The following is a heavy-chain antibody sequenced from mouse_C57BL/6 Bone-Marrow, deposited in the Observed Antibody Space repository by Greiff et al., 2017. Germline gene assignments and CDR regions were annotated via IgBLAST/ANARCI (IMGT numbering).Heavy chain of an antibody. CDR3: ARRKSLNYGSPDYFDY. CDR1: GFTFSDYG. D-gene: IGHD1-1*01. J-gene: IGHJ2*01. Sequence: EVQGVESGGGLVKPGGSLKLSCAASGFTFSDYGMHWVRQAPEKRLEWVAYISSGSSTIYYADTVKGRFTISRDNAKNTLFLQMTSLRSEDTAMYYCARRKSLNYGSPDYFDYWGQGTTLTVSS. V-gene: IGHV5-17*01. CDR2: ISSGSSTI.